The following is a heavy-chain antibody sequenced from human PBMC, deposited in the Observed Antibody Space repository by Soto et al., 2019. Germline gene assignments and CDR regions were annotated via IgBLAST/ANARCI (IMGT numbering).Heavy chain of an antibody. D-gene: IGHD2-2*01. CDR3: ARVVVPAAIHWFDP. CDR2: IYYSGST. J-gene: IGHJ5*02. V-gene: IGHV4-59*08. CDR1: GGSISSYY. Sequence: PSETLSLTCTVSGGSISSYYWSWIRQPPGKGLEWIGYIYYSGSTNYNPSLKSRVTISVDTSKNQFSLKLSSVTAADTAVYYCARVVVPAAIHWFDPWGQGTLVTVSS.